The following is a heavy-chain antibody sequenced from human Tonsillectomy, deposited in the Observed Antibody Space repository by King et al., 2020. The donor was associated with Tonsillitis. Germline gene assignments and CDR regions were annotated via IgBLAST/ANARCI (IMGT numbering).Heavy chain of an antibody. V-gene: IGHV3-66*01. Sequence: VQLVESGGNLVQPGGSLRLSCTASGFTVSSDYMSWVRQAPGKGLEWVSIIYSGGTTYYADSVKDRFTISRDNSKNTLYLQINSLRAEDTAVYYCARGKTFDYWGQGTLVTVS. CDR2: IYSGGTT. J-gene: IGHJ4*02. CDR1: GFTVSSDY. CDR3: ARGKTFDY.